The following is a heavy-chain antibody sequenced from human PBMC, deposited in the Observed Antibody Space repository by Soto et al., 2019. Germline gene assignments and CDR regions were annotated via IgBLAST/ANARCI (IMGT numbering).Heavy chain of an antibody. Sequence: EVQLVESGGGLVQPGGSLRLSCAASGFTFSTSWMNWVRQAPGKGLEWVANIKQDGSETHYVDSANGRFTISRDNAKNSLYLQMNSLRAEDTAVYYCARDRGYCTGGTCYSVLDYWGQGVLVTVSS. CDR2: IKQDGSET. V-gene: IGHV3-7*01. D-gene: IGHD2-15*01. J-gene: IGHJ4*02. CDR3: ARDRGYCTGGTCYSVLDY. CDR1: GFTFSTSW.